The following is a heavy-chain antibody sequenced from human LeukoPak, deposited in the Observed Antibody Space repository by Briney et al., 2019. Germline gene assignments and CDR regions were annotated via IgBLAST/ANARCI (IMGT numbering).Heavy chain of an antibody. V-gene: IGHV3-30-3*01. Sequence: PGGSLRLSCAASGFTFSSYAMHWVRQAPGKGLEWVAVISYDGSNKYYADSVKGRFTISRDNSKNTLYLQMNSLRAEDTAVYYCARTAVAGTQLDYWGQGTLVTVSS. D-gene: IGHD6-19*01. CDR3: ARTAVAGTQLDY. CDR2: ISYDGSNK. J-gene: IGHJ4*02. CDR1: GFTFSSYA.